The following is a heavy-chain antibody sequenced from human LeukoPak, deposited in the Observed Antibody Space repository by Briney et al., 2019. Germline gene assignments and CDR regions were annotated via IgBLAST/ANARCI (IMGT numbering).Heavy chain of an antibody. Sequence: GGSLRLSCAASGFTFSTSAVHWIRQAPGKGLEWVAVISYDGSNKYYADSVKGRFTISRDNSKNTLYLQMNSLRTEDTAVFYCARQAARPYDYWGQGTLVTVSS. V-gene: IGHV3-30-3*01. CDR1: GFTFSTSA. CDR2: ISYDGSNK. J-gene: IGHJ4*02. D-gene: IGHD6-6*01. CDR3: ARQAARPYDY.